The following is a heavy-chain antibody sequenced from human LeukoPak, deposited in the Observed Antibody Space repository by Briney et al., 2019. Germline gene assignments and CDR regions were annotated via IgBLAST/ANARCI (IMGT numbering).Heavy chain of an antibody. V-gene: IGHV3-30*04. CDR3: AREDDFNYYGMDV. J-gene: IGHJ6*02. D-gene: IGHD3-3*01. Sequence: GGSLRLSCAASGFTFSSYAMHWVRQTPGKGLEWVAVISYDGSNKYYADSVKGRFTISRDNSKNTLYLQMNSLRAEGTAVYYRAREDDFNYYGMDVWGQGTTVTVSS. CDR1: GFTFSSYA. CDR2: ISYDGSNK.